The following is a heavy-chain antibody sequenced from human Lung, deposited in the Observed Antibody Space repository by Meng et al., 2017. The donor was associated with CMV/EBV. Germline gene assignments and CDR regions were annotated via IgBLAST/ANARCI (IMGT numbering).Heavy chain of an antibody. J-gene: IGHJ5*02. Sequence: LRLSXTVSGGSISSGGYYWSWIRQHPGKGLEWIGYIYYSGSTYYNPSLKSRVTISVDTSKNQFSLKLSSVTAADTAVYYCARGLKYYDYVWGTWGTGHQVHGSS. D-gene: IGHD3-16*01. CDR2: IYYSGST. CDR3: ARGLKYYDYVWGT. CDR1: GGSISSGGYY. V-gene: IGHV4-31*03.